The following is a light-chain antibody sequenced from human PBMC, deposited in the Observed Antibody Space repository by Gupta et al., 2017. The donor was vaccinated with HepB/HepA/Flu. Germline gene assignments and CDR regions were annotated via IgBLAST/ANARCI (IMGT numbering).Light chain of an antibody. CDR2: GPY. Sequence: DIVLTPSPGILSLSAGDRATLSCRASQSVRSSYLAWYQQKPGQAPRLLIYGPYSRATGIPGRFSGSLWATDFTLTISRLDPEDFAVYYCQHYGNSHEAFGPGTKVEIK. CDR1: QSVRSSY. CDR3: QHYGNSHEA. J-gene: IGKJ3*01. V-gene: IGKV3-20*01.